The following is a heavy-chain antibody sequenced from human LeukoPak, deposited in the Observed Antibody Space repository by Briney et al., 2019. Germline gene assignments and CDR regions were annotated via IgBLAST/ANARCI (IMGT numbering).Heavy chain of an antibody. D-gene: IGHD3/OR15-3a*01. V-gene: IGHV4-38-2*02. CDR2: IYHDGNT. Sequence: SETLSLTCSVSGYSISSGYYWGWIRQPPGKGLEWIGNIYHDGNTYYNPSLKSRVTISVDTSKNQFSLKLSSVTAADTAVYYCARLSRGMISYWGQGTLVTVSS. CDR3: ARLSRGMISY. J-gene: IGHJ4*02. CDR1: GYSISSGYY.